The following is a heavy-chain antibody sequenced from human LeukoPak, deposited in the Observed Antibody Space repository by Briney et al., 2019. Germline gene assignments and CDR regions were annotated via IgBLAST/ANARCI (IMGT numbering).Heavy chain of an antibody. CDR1: GFSFDEYT. Sequence: GGSLRLSCAASGFSFDEYTLHWVRQAPGKGLERVSLISWDGGSRDYADSVKGRFTISRDNSKNSLYLQMNSLRTEDTALYYCAKDLDSSGYRFYFRHWGQGTLVTVSS. D-gene: IGHD3-22*01. J-gene: IGHJ1*01. CDR3: AKDLDSSGYRFYFRH. CDR2: ISWDGGSR. V-gene: IGHV3-43*01.